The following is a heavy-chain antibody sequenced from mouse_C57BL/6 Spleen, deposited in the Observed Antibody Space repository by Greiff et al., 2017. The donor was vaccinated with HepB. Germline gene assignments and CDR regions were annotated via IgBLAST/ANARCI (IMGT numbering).Heavy chain of an antibody. Sequence: EVMLVESGGGLVKPGGSLKLSCAASGFTFSSYAMSWVRQTPEKRLEWVATISDGGSYTYYPDNVKGRFTISRDNAKNNLYLQMSHLKSEDTAMYYCAREQASSGVVSYYYAMDYWGQGTSVTVSS. V-gene: IGHV5-4*01. CDR3: AREQASSGVVSYYYAMDY. D-gene: IGHD3-2*02. CDR2: ISDGGSYT. J-gene: IGHJ4*01. CDR1: GFTFSSYA.